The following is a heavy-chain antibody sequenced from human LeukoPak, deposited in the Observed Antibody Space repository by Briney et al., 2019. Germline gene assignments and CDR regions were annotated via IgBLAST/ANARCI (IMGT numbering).Heavy chain of an antibody. CDR1: GGTFNSYA. Sequence: SVKVSCKASGGTFNSYAISWVRQAPGQGLEWMGGIIPIFGKANYAQKFQGRVTITTDESTSTAYMELSSLRSEDTAVYYCARAGFSALDAFDIWGQGTMVTVSS. CDR3: ARAGFSALDAFDI. V-gene: IGHV1-69*05. D-gene: IGHD3-3*02. CDR2: IIPIFGKA. J-gene: IGHJ3*02.